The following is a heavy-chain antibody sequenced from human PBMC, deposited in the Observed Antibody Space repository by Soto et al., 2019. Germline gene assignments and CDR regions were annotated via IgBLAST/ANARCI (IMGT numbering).Heavy chain of an antibody. CDR2: MNPGSGKT. CDR3: ARMASSGTLNWFDP. Sequence: ASVKVSCKASGYTFTNYDISWVRQATGQGLEWMGWMNPGSGKTGYANKFQGRVTTTRDASTSTAHLELSSLTSEDTAVYYCARMASSGTLNWFDPWGQGTLVTVSS. CDR1: GYTFTNYD. V-gene: IGHV1-8*02. J-gene: IGHJ5*02.